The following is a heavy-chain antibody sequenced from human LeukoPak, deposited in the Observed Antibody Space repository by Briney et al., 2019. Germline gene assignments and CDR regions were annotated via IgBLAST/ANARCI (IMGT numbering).Heavy chain of an antibody. J-gene: IGHJ4*02. Sequence: KPSETLSLTCTVSGYSISSAYYWDWIRQSPGKGLEWIGSFHYSGSTSYNPSLKSRVTISVDSSKNQFSLRLSSVTAADTAVYYCARDYPGDYDSSGYSSDYWGQGTLVTVSS. CDR2: FHYSGST. D-gene: IGHD3-22*01. CDR3: ARDYPGDYDSSGYSSDY. CDR1: GYSISSAYY. V-gene: IGHV4-38-2*02.